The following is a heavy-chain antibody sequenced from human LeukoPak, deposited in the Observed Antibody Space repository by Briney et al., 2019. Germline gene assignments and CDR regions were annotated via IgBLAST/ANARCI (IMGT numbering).Heavy chain of an antibody. J-gene: IGHJ5*02. D-gene: IGHD3-10*02. CDR2: ISSSSGSK. CDR3: AIDLHVRGIITNTNWFDP. Sequence: GGSLRLSCAASGFAFCNDSMNWVRQAPGKGLEWVSSISSSSGSKYYSDSLKGRFTISRDNAKDLLYLQMNSLRAEDTAVYYWAIDLHVRGIITNTNWFDPWGQGTLVTVSS. V-gene: IGHV3-21*01. CDR1: GFAFCNDS.